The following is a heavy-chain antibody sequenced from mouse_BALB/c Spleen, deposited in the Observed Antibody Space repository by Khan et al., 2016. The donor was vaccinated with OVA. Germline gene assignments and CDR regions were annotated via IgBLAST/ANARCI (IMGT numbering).Heavy chain of an antibody. CDR2: INPSNDYT. Sequence: VELVESGAELARPGASVKMSCKAPGYTFTSYTMHWVKQRPGQGLEWIGYINPSNDYTNYNQNFKDKATLIVDKSSSTAYMQLSSLTSEDSSVYYGVREGTYHRSDGLFAYWGQGTLGTVSA. CDR1: GYTFTSYT. J-gene: IGHJ3*01. CDR3: VREGTYHRSDGLFAY. V-gene: IGHV1-4*01. D-gene: IGHD2-14*01.